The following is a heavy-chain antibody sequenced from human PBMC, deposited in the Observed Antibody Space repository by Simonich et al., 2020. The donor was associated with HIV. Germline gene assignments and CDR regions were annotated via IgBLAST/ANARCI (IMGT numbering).Heavy chain of an antibody. Sequence: QVQLQQWGAGLLKPSETLSLTCAVYGGSFSGYYWSWIRQPPGKGLEGIGEINHRGSTNHNPALTSRGTISVDTSKNQFSRKLSSVTAADTAVYYCARLTAGGLGEYFQHWGQGTLVTVSS. D-gene: IGHD6-13*01. CDR2: INHRGST. CDR1: GGSFSGYY. CDR3: ARLTAGGLGEYFQH. J-gene: IGHJ1*01. V-gene: IGHV4-34*01.